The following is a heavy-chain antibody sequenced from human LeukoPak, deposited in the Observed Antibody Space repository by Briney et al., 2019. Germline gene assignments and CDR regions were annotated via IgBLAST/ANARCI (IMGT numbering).Heavy chain of an antibody. CDR1: GYTFTSYD. CDR3: ARVRYTVGYCSSTSCYGPLDY. Sequence: GASVKVSRKASGYTFTSYDINWVRQATGQGLEWMGWMNPNSGNTGYAQKFQGRVTITRNTSISTAYTELSSLRSEDTAVYYCARVRYTVGYCSSTSCYGPLDYWGQGTLVTVSS. V-gene: IGHV1-8*03. CDR2: MNPNSGNT. D-gene: IGHD2-2*01. J-gene: IGHJ4*02.